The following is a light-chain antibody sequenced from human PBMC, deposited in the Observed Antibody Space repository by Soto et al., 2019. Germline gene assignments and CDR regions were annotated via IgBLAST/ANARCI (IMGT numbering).Light chain of an antibody. Sequence: QSALTQPASVSGSPGQSITISCTGTSSDVGGYNYVSWYQQYPGKAPKLMIYDVSNRPSGVSNRFSGSKSANTASLTISGLQAEYEADYYCSSYTGSSTYVVFGGGTKLTVL. V-gene: IGLV2-14*01. CDR3: SSYTGSSTYVV. J-gene: IGLJ2*01. CDR2: DVS. CDR1: SSDVGGYNY.